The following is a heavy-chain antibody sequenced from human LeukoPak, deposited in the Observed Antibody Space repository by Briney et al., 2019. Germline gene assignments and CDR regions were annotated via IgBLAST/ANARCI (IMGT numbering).Heavy chain of an antibody. CDR2: INHSGST. Sequence: SETLSLTCAVYGVSFSGYYWSWIRQPPGKGLEWIGEINHSGSTNYNPSLKSRVTISVDTSKNQFSLKLSSVTAADTAVYYCARGQRGYSSPYFDYWGQGTLVTVSS. CDR1: GVSFSGYY. V-gene: IGHV4-34*01. CDR3: ARGQRGYSSPYFDY. D-gene: IGHD6-13*01. J-gene: IGHJ4*02.